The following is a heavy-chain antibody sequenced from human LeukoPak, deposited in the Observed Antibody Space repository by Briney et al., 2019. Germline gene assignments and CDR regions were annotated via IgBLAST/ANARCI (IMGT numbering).Heavy chain of an antibody. CDR2: ISSSSSYI. CDR1: GFTFSSYA. V-gene: IGHV3-21*01. D-gene: IGHD1-20*01. Sequence: PGGSLRLSCAASGFTFSSYAMSWVRQAPGEGLEWVSSISSSSSYIYYADSVKGRFTISRDNAKSSLYLQMNSLRAEDTAVYYCARVKALSGTTTGGMDVWGQGTTVTVSS. CDR3: ARVKALSGTTTGGMDV. J-gene: IGHJ6*02.